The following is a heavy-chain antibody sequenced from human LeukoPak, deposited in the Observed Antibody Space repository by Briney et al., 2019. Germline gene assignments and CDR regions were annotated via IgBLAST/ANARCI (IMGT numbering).Heavy chain of an antibody. Sequence: ASVKVSCKASGYTFTSYYMHWVRQAPGQGLEWMGIINPSGGSTSYAQKFQGRVTMTRDTSISTAYMELSRLRSDDTAVYYCASLGGYSYGRPDYWGQGTLVTVSS. CDR1: GYTFTSYY. V-gene: IGHV1-46*01. CDR3: ASLGGYSYGRPDY. D-gene: IGHD5-18*01. CDR2: INPSGGST. J-gene: IGHJ4*02.